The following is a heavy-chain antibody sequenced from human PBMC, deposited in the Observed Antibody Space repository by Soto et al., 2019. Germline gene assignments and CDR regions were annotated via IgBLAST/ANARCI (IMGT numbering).Heavy chain of an antibody. CDR1: GGSISGTNW. CDR2: IYHSGYTRT. V-gene: IGHV4-4*02. J-gene: IGHJ4*02. Sequence: QVQLQESGPGLVKPSGTLSLNCAVSGGSISGTNWWSWVRQPQGEGPEWIGEIYHSGYTRTNYNPSLKCRVTIALDESENRLSLVLASVTDADTAVYFCASQVTMSGTWGFDYWGQGILVTASS. D-gene: IGHD6-13*01. CDR3: ASQVTMSGTWGFDY.